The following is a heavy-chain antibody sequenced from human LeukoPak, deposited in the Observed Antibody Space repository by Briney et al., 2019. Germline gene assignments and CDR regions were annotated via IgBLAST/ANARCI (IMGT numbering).Heavy chain of an antibody. CDR1: GGSISSSTYY. CDR2: IYYSGST. D-gene: IGHD5-12*01. CDR3: ARDGRGYSGYVPH. V-gene: IGHV4-39*07. J-gene: IGHJ4*02. Sequence: SETLSLTCTVSGGSISSSTYYWGWIRQPPGKGLEWIGSIYYSGSTYYNPSLKSRVTISVDTSKNQFSLKLSSVTAADTAVYYCARDGRGYSGYVPHWGQGTLVTVSS.